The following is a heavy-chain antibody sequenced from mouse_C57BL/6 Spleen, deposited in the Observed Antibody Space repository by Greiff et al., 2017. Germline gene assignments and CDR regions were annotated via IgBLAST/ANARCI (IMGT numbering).Heavy chain of an antibody. CDR2: IHPNSGST. V-gene: IGHV1-64*01. CDR3: ASSTMVTHYYAMDY. D-gene: IGHD2-2*01. CDR1: GYTFTSYW. Sequence: QVQLQQPGAELVKPGASVKLSCKASGYTFTSYWMHWVKQRPGQGLEWIGMIHPNSGSTNYNEKFKSKATLTADKSSSTAYMQLSSLTSEDSAVYFCASSTMVTHYYAMDYWGQGTSVTVSS. J-gene: IGHJ4*01.